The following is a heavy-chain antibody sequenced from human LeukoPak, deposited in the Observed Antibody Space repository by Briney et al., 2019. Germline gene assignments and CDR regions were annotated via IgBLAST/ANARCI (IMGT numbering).Heavy chain of an antibody. Sequence: GASVKVSCKASGYTFTSYGISWVRQAPGQGLEWMGWISAYNGNTNYAQKLQGRVTMTTDTSTSTAYMELRSLRSDDTAVYYCASYSGSYYKGAFDIWGQGTMVTVSS. CDR2: ISAYNGNT. D-gene: IGHD1-26*01. J-gene: IGHJ3*02. CDR1: GYTFTSYG. V-gene: IGHV1-18*01. CDR3: ASYSGSYYKGAFDI.